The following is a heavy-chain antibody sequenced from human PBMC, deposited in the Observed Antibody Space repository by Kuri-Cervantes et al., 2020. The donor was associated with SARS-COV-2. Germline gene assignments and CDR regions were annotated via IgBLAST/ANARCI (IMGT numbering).Heavy chain of an antibody. CDR1: GFTFSSHS. V-gene: IGHV3-48*01. CDR2: ISSSSSTI. Sequence: GGSLRLSCAASGFTFSSHSMNWVRQAPGKGLEWVSYISSSSSTIYYADSMKGRFTISRDNAKNSLYLQMNSLRAEDTAVYYCARDSSSGWFSYWGQGTLVTVSS. J-gene: IGHJ4*02. D-gene: IGHD6-19*01. CDR3: ARDSSSGWFSY.